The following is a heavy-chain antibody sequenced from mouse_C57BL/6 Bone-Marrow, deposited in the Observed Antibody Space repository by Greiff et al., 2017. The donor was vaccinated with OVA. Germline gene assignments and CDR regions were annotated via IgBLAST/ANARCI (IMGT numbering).Heavy chain of an antibody. V-gene: IGHV1-26*01. D-gene: IGHD2-3*01. CDR2: INPNNGGT. CDR3: SREEDGYYAMDY. Sequence: VQLQQSGPELVKPGASVKISCKASGYTFTDYYMNWVKQSHGKSLEWIGDINPNNGGTSYNQKFKGKATLTVDKSSSTAYMELRSLTSYDSAVDYCSREEDGYYAMDYWGQGTSVTVSS. CDR1: GYTFTDYY. J-gene: IGHJ4*01.